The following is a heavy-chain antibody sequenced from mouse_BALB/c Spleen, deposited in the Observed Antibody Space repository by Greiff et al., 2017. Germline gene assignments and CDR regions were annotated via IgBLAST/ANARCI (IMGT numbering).Heavy chain of an antibody. CDR3: ARGGAVVAPYWYFDV. J-gene: IGHJ1*01. CDR1: GYAFTNYL. D-gene: IGHD1-1*01. Sequence: QVQLKQSGAELVRPGTSVKVSCKASGYAFTNYLIEWVKQRPGQGLEWIGVINPGSGGTNYNEKFKGKATLTADKSSSTAYMQLSSLTSDDSAVYFCARGGAVVAPYWYFDVWGAGTTVTVSS. V-gene: IGHV1-54*01. CDR2: INPGSGGT.